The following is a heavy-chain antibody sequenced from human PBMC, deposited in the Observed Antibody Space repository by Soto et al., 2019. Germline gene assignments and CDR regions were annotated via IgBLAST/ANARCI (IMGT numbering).Heavy chain of an antibody. D-gene: IGHD3-10*01. J-gene: IGHJ6*02. V-gene: IGHV4-34*01. CDR2: INHSGST. CDR1: GGSFSGYS. Sequence: SESLSLTCVVYGGSFSGYSWSWIRQPPGKGLEWIGEINHSGSTNYNPSLKSRVTISVDTSKNQFSLKLSSVTAADTAVFYCARLSITMVRGVPPHMDVWGQGTTVTVS. CDR3: ARLSITMVRGVPPHMDV.